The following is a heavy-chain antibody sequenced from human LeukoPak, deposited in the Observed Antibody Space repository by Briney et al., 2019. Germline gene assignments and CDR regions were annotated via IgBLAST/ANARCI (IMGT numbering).Heavy chain of an antibody. CDR1: GGSISSSSYY. CDR3: ARGGPYYYGSGSSRRSYYYYYMDV. V-gene: IGHV4-39*07. D-gene: IGHD3-10*01. J-gene: IGHJ6*03. CDR2: IYYSGST. Sequence: SETLSLTCTVSGGSISSSSYYWGWIRQPPGKGLEWIGSIYYSGSTYYNPSLKSRVTISVDTSKNQFSLKLSSVTAADTAVYYCARGGPYYYGSGSSRRSYYYYYMDVWGKGTTVTISS.